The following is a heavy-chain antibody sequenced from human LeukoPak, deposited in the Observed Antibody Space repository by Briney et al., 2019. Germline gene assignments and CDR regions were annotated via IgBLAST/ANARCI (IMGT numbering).Heavy chain of an antibody. V-gene: IGHV4-61*08. D-gene: IGHD6-13*01. Sequence: PSQTLSLTCAVSGGSISSGGYYWSWIRQPPGRGLEWIGSIYYIGSTKYNPSLKSRVTISVDTSKNQFSLKLTSVTAADTAVYYCARVVAAATYYFDYWGQGTLVTVSS. CDR2: IYYIGST. J-gene: IGHJ4*02. CDR3: ARVVAAATYYFDY. CDR1: GGSISSGGYY.